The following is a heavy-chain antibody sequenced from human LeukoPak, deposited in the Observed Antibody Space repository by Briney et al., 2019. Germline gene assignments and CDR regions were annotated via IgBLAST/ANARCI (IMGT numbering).Heavy chain of an antibody. Sequence: GASVNVSCKASGGTFSSYAISWVRQAPGQGLEWMGWVNPKNGGANYAPRFRGRVTMTRDRSTSTVYMELTRLTSDDTAVYYCARASFWESPVNWFDPWGQGTLVTVSS. V-gene: IGHV1-2*07. CDR2: VNPKNGGA. CDR3: ARASFWESPVNWFDP. CDR1: GGTFSSYA. D-gene: IGHD3-16*01. J-gene: IGHJ5*02.